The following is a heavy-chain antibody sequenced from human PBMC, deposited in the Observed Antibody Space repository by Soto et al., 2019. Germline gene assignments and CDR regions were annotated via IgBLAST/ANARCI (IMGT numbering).Heavy chain of an antibody. CDR3: ARGIVPRRGGYYGMDV. V-gene: IGHV4-4*02. D-gene: IGHD2-2*01. J-gene: IGHJ6*02. CDR1: GGSISSINW. Sequence: SQTLSLTCAVSGGSISSINWWRWVRQPPGKGLEWIGEIYHSGSTNYNPSLKSRVTISVDKSKNQFSLKLSSVTAADTAVYYCARGIVPRRGGYYGMDVWGQGTTVTVSS. CDR2: IYHSGST.